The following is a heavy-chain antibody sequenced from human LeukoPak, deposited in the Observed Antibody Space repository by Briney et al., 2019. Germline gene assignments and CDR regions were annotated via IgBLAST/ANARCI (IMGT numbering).Heavy chain of an antibody. D-gene: IGHD6-13*01. CDR3: ARDLSGSWYPTDPYFDY. CDR2: ISSSSSYI. J-gene: IGHJ4*02. CDR1: GFTFSSYS. V-gene: IGHV3-21*01. Sequence: PGGSLRLSCAASGFTFSSYSMNWVRQAPGKGLEWVSSISSSSSYIYYADSVKGRFTISRDNAKNSLYLQMNSLRAEDTAVYYCARDLSGSWYPTDPYFDYWGQGTLVTVSS.